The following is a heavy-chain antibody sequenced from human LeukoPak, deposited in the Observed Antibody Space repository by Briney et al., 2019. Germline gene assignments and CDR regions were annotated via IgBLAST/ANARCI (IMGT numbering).Heavy chain of an antibody. J-gene: IGHJ4*02. Sequence: SQTLSLTCAISGDSVSINSAAWNWIRQSSSRGLEWLGRTYQRSKWYNDYAVPVKSRITINPDISKNQFSLQLNSVTPEDTAVYYCARSPSPYSSGWYFDYWGQGTLVTVSS. V-gene: IGHV6-1*01. D-gene: IGHD6-19*01. CDR3: ARSPSPYSSGWYFDY. CDR2: TYQRSKWYN. CDR1: GDSVSINSAA.